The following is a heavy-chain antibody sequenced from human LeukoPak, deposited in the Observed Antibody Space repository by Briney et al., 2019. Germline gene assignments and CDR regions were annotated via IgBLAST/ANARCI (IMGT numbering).Heavy chain of an antibody. V-gene: IGHV5-51*01. J-gene: IGHJ4*02. CDR1: GYTFTNYW. CDR3: ARHFLSSQPFDY. Sequence: GESLKISCKGSGYTFTNYWIDWVRQMPGKGLEWMGVIYPGDSETRYSPSFQGQVTISADKSINTAYLQWSSPKASDTAMYYCARHFLSSQPFDYWGQGTLVTVSS. D-gene: IGHD2/OR15-2a*01. CDR2: IYPGDSET.